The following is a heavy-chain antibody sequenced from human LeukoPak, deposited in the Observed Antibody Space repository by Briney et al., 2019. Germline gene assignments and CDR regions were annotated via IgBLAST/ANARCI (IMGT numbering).Heavy chain of an antibody. Sequence: ASVKVSCKASGGTFSSYAISWVRQAPGQGLEWMGIINPSGGSTSYAQKFQGRVTMTRDTSTSTVYMELSSLRSEDTAVYYCARVGYDSSGEFDYWGQGTLVTVSS. CDR3: ARVGYDSSGEFDY. D-gene: IGHD3-22*01. J-gene: IGHJ4*02. CDR2: INPSGGST. V-gene: IGHV1-46*01. CDR1: GGTFSSYA.